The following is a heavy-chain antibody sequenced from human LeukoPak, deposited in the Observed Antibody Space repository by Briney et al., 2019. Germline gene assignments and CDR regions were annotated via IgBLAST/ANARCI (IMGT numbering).Heavy chain of an antibody. D-gene: IGHD1-1*01. J-gene: IGHJ6*02. V-gene: IGHV1-69*04. CDR1: GYTFTGYY. CDR2: IIPILGIA. Sequence: SVKVSCKASGYTFTGYYMHWVRQAPGQGLEWMGRIIPILGIANYAQKFEGRVTITADKSTSTAYMELSSLRSEDTAVYYCARDTETTMYYYGMDVWGQGTTVTVSS. CDR3: ARDTETTMYYYGMDV.